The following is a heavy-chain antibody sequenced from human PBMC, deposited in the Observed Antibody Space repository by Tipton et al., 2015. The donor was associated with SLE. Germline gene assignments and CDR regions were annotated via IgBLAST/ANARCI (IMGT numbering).Heavy chain of an antibody. CDR3: ARDPYGIVARAGYFDY. CDR2: ISYDGSDK. CDR1: GFTFSSYA. V-gene: IGHV3-30-3*01. D-gene: IGHD6-25*01. Sequence: SLRLSCAASGFTFSSYAMHWVRQAPGKGLEWVAVISYDGSDKYYADSVKGRFTISRDNSKNTLYLQMNSLRAEDTAVYYCARDPYGIVARAGYFDYWGQGTLVTVSS. J-gene: IGHJ4*02.